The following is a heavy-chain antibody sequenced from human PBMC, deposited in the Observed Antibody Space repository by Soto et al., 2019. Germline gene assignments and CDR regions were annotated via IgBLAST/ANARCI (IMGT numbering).Heavy chain of an antibody. CDR2: IYYSGST. V-gene: IGHV4-61*01. J-gene: IGHJ5*02. CDR1: GGSVSSGSYY. CDR3: ARGGRYCSGGSCYRSGVWFDP. Sequence: PSETLSLTCTVSGGSVSSGSYYWSWIRQPPGKGLEWIGYIYYSGSTSYNPSLKSRVTISVDTSKNQFSLKLSSVTAADTAVYYCARGGRYCSGGSCYRSGVWFDPWGQGTLVTVSS. D-gene: IGHD2-15*01.